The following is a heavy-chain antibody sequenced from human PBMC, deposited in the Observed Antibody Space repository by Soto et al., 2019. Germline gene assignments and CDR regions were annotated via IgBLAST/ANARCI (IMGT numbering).Heavy chain of an antibody. CDR2: IKQDGSEK. D-gene: IGHD2-2*01. Sequence: GGSLRLSCAASGFTFSSYWMSWVRQAPGKGLEWVANIKQDGSEKYYVDSVKGRFTISRDNAKNSLSLQMNSLRAEDTAVYYCARDRLVVVPAALREGHYYYYMDVWGKGTTVTVSS. V-gene: IGHV3-7*01. CDR3: ARDRLVVVPAALREGHYYYYMDV. J-gene: IGHJ6*03. CDR1: GFTFSSYW.